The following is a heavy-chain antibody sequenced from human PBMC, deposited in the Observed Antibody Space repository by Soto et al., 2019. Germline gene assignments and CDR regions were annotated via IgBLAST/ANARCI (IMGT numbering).Heavy chain of an antibody. CDR3: ARWRWLRMMDV. Sequence: GGSLRLSCAASGFTFSSYEMNWVRQAPGKGLEWVSYISSSGSTIYYADSVKGRFTISRDNAKNSLYLQMNSLRAEDTAVYYCARWRWLRMMDVWGQGTTVTVSS. V-gene: IGHV3-48*03. D-gene: IGHD5-12*01. J-gene: IGHJ6*02. CDR1: GFTFSSYE. CDR2: ISSSGSTI.